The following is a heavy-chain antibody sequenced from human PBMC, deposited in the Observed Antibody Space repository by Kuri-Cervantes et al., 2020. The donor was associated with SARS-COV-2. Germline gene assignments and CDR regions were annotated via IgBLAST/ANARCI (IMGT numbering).Heavy chain of an antibody. CDR3: ARAIHRFLTGDFWYFDL. V-gene: IGHV4-61*01. CDR2: IYYSGST. CDR1: GGSVSSGSYY. J-gene: IGHJ2*01. Sequence: ESLKISCTVSGGSVSSGSYYWSWIRQPPGKGLEWIGYIYYSGSTNYNPSLKSRVTISVDTSKNQFSLKLSSVTAADTAVYYCARAIHRFLTGDFWYFDLWGRGTLVTVSS. D-gene: IGHD7-27*01.